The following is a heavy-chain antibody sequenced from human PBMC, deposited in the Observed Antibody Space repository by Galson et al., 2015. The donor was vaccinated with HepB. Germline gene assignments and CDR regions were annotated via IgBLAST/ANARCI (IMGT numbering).Heavy chain of an antibody. CDR2: IDPSDSYT. Sequence: QSGAEVKKPGESLRISCRSSGYNFTSYWITWVRQMPGKGLEWMGRIDPSDSYTNYSPSFRGHVTISADKSISTAYLHWGSLKASDTARYYCATSPLYFGSQHYYTPDDCWGQGTLVTVSS. D-gene: IGHD3-3*01. CDR1: GYNFTSYW. CDR3: ATSPLYFGSQHYYTPDDC. V-gene: IGHV5-10-1*01. J-gene: IGHJ4*02.